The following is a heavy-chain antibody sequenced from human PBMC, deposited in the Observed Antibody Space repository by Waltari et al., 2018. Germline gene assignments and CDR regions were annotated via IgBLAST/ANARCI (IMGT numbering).Heavy chain of an antibody. D-gene: IGHD6-13*01. CDR3: ARRKLGFAFDM. J-gene: IGHJ3*02. Sequence: QVHLVQSAAEVKKPGSSMKISCKASGGRFGSYSIDWVRQAAGQGLEWLGGIIPIFGTPQYAQRFQGRLILTADASTTTAHLELSGLRSDDTAIYYCARRKLGFAFDMWGQGTLVTVSS. CDR1: GGRFGSYS. V-gene: IGHV1-69*12. CDR2: IIPIFGTP.